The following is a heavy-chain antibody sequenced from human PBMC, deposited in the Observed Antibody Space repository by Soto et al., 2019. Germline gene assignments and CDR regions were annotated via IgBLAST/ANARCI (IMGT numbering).Heavy chain of an antibody. Sequence: SETLSLTCTVSGGSISSYYWSWIRQPPGKGLEWIGYIYYSGSTNYNPSLKSRVTISVDTSKNQFSLKLSSVTAADTAVYYCARGYESGYFLYWGQGTLVTVSS. J-gene: IGHJ4*02. CDR3: ARGYESGYFLY. CDR1: GGSISSYY. V-gene: IGHV4-59*01. CDR2: IYYSGST. D-gene: IGHD3-9*01.